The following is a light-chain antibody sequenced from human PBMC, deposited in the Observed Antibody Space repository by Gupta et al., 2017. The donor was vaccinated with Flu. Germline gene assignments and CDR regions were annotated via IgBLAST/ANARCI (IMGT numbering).Light chain of an antibody. J-gene: IGLJ1*01. V-gene: IGLV3-21*04. CDR3: HVGDSCSDHYV. CDR2: QDS. CDR1: CSGVKS. Sequence: GKTARSTCVGFCSGVKSVHWYQQKPGQAPVLVIYQDSDRPSGSPERCSGSNSGNTDTLTITGVDAGDEGDYFCHVGDSCSDHYVFGIGTRVTVL.